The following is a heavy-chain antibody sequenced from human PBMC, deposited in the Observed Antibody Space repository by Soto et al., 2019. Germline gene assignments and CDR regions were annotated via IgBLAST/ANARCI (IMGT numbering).Heavy chain of an antibody. D-gene: IGHD2-2*03. Sequence: ESGGGLVKPGGSLRLSCAASGFTFSSYSMNWVRQAPGKGLEWVSSISSSSSYIYYADSVKGRFTISRDNAKNSLYLQMNSLRAEDTAVYYCARDSVDIVVVPAAQPSYYYYYYMDVWGKGTTVTVSS. CDR2: ISSSSSYI. CDR3: ARDSVDIVVVPAAQPSYYYYYYMDV. J-gene: IGHJ6*03. V-gene: IGHV3-21*01. CDR1: GFTFSSYS.